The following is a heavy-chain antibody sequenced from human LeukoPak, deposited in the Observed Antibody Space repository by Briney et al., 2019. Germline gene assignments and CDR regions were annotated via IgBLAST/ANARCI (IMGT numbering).Heavy chain of an antibody. J-gene: IGHJ3*02. CDR1: GGSISSSSYY. CDR2: IYYSGST. V-gene: IGHV4-39*07. D-gene: IGHD4-17*01. CDR3: ARDGHYGDYNAFDI. Sequence: PSETLSLTCTVSGGSISSSSYYWGWIRQPPGKGLEWIGSIYYSGSTYYNPSLKSRVTISVDTSKNQFSLKLSSVTAADTAVYYCARDGHYGDYNAFDIWGQGTMVTVSS.